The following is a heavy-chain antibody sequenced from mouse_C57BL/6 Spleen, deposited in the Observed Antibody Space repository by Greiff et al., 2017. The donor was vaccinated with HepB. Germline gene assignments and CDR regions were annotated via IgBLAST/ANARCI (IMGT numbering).Heavy chain of an antibody. CDR2: IYPGDGDT. V-gene: IGHV1-82*01. CDR3: ARSNSLYFDY. Sequence: QVHVKQSGPELVKPGASVKISCKASGYAFSSSWMNWVKQRPGKGLEWIGRIYPGDGDTNYNGKFKGEATLTADKSSSTAYMQLSSLTSEDSAVYFCARSNSLYFDYWGQGTTLTVSS. CDR1: GYAFSSSW. J-gene: IGHJ2*01.